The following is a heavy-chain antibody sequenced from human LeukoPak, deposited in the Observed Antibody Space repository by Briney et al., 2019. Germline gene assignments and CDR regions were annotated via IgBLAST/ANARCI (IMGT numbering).Heavy chain of an antibody. D-gene: IGHD6-13*01. CDR1: GGSLSSSTW. Sequence: SGTLSLTCTVSGGSLSSSTWWNWVRQPPGKGLEWIGQIYHSGTTNYNPSLKSRVSISVDESKNQFSLNLTSVTAADTAVYYCARGRYSSSRGYFQHWGQGTLVTVSS. V-gene: IGHV4-4*02. CDR2: IYHSGTT. CDR3: ARGRYSSSRGYFQH. J-gene: IGHJ1*01.